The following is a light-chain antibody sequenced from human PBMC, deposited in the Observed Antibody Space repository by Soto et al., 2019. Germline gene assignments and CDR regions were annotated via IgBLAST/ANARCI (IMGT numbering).Light chain of an antibody. CDR3: QQSYSTPYT. V-gene: IGKV1-9*01. CDR2: AAS. J-gene: IGKJ2*01. Sequence: DIQLTQSPSFLSASVGDRVTITCRASQGISSYLAWYQQKPGKAPKLLIYAASTLQSGVPSRFSGSGSGTEFTLTISSLQPEDFATYYCQQSYSTPYTFGQGTKLDIK. CDR1: QGISSY.